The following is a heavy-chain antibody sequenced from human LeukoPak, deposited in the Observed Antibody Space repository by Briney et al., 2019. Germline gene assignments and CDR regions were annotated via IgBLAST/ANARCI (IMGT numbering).Heavy chain of an antibody. Sequence: SETLSLTCTDSGGSLSSGSYYWRWIRQPAGTGREWIGRIYTSGSTNDNPSLKSRVTISVDTSKNQFSLKLSSVTAADTAVYYCARQVEMATIDAFDFWGQGTMVTVSS. J-gene: IGHJ3*01. V-gene: IGHV4-61*02. CDR2: IYTSGST. D-gene: IGHD5-24*01. CDR3: ARQVEMATIDAFDF. CDR1: GGSLSSGSYY.